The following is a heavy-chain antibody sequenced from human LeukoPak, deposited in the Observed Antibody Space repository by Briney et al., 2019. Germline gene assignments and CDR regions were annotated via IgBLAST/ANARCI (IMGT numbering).Heavy chain of an antibody. CDR3: ARDSGNYLDAFDI. D-gene: IGHD1-7*01. V-gene: IGHV3-21*01. J-gene: IGHJ3*02. CDR1: GFTFSRHS. CDR2: ISSSSSYI. Sequence: GGSLRHSCAASGFTFSRHSINWVRQAPGEGLESVSSISSSSSYIYYADSVKGRFTISRDNAKNSLYLQMNSLRAEDTAVYYCARDSGNYLDAFDIWGQGTMVTVSS.